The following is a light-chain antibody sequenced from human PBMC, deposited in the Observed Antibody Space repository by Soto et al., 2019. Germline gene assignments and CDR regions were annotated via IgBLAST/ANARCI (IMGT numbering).Light chain of an antibody. CDR3: QQYDTFPRT. V-gene: IGKV3-20*01. Sequence: EIVLTQSPGTLSLVPGDRATLSCRASQSLSSNFLAWYQQKPGQAPRLLIYGASRRATDIPDRFSGSGSGTDFALTITRLEPADFAVYFCQQYDTFPRTFGQGTKVEIQ. CDR2: GAS. CDR1: QSLSSNF. J-gene: IGKJ1*01.